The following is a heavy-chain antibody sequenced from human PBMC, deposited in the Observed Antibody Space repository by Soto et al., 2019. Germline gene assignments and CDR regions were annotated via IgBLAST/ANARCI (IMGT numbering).Heavy chain of an antibody. CDR1: GFTFSTYS. CDR2: LSGGGANT. V-gene: IGHV3-23*01. D-gene: IGHD5-18*01. CDR3: ARWDGYGDE. J-gene: IGHJ4*02. Sequence: EVQLLESGGGLVQPGGSLRLSCAASGFTFSTYSMAWVCQAPGKGLAWVSGLSGGGANTLYADSVKGRFTISVDNSTNKVYLQMNSLRVEDTAVYYCARWDGYGDEWGQGPLVTVSS.